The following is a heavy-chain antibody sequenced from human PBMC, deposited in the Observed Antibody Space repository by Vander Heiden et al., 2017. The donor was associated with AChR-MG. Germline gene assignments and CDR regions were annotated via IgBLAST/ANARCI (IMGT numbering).Heavy chain of an antibody. CDR1: GYTFTSYD. Sequence: QVQLVQSGPEVNKPGAAVKVYCKASGYTFTSYDINWVRQATGQGLEWWGWMNPNSGNTGYAQKFQGRVTMTRNTSISTAYMELSSLRSEDTAVYYCARQTNTNGVCDAIDYWGQGTLVTVSS. CDR3: ARQTNTNGVCDAIDY. J-gene: IGHJ4*02. V-gene: IGHV1-8*01. D-gene: IGHD2-8*01. CDR2: MNPNSGNT.